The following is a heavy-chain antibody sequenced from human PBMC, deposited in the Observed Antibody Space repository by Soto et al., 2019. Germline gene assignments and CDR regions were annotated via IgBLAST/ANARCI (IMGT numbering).Heavy chain of an antibody. CDR2: IIPILGIA. D-gene: IGHD3-10*01. J-gene: IGHJ5*02. V-gene: IGHV1-69*04. Sequence: SVKVSCKASGGTFSSYTISWVRQAPGQGLEWMGRIIPILGIANYAQKFQGRVTITADKSTSTAYMELSSLRSEDTAVYYCARDTMVRGVLDFNWFDPWGQGTLVTVSS. CDR3: ARDTMVRGVLDFNWFDP. CDR1: GGTFSSYT.